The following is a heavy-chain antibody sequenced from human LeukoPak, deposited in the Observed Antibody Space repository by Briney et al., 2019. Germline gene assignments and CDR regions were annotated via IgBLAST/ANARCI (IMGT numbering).Heavy chain of an antibody. V-gene: IGHV1-2*02. CDR2: INPNSGGT. D-gene: IGHD6-19*01. J-gene: IGHJ4*02. CDR3: ARGPYSSGWFNYHDY. CDR1: GYTFTGYY. Sequence: ASVKVSCKASGYTFTGYYMHWVRQAPGQGLEWMGWINPNSGGTNYAQKFQGRVTMTRDTSISTAYMELSRLRSDDTAVYYCARGPYSSGWFNYHDYWGQGTLVTVSS.